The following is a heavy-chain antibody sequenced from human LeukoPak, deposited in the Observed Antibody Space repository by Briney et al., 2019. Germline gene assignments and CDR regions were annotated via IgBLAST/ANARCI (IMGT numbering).Heavy chain of an antibody. J-gene: IGHJ4*02. CDR2: INHSGST. V-gene: IGHV4-39*07. CDR1: GGSISSGPYY. Sequence: SETLSLTCTVSGGSISSGPYYWGWIRQPPGKGLEWIGEINHSGSTNYNPSLKSRVTISVDTSKNQFSLKLSSVTAADTAVYYCAREWRVTMVRGVMMRFDYWGQGTLVTVSS. CDR3: AREWRVTMVRGVMMRFDY. D-gene: IGHD3-10*01.